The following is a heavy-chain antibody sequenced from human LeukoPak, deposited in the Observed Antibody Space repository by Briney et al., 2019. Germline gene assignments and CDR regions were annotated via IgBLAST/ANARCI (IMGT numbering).Heavy chain of an antibody. V-gene: IGHV3-23*01. D-gene: IGHD6-19*01. CDR2: ISGSGGTT. Sequence: GGSLRLSCAASGFTFSSYAMSWVRQAPGKGLEWVSSISGSGGTTYYADSVKGRFTISRDNSNNTLDLQMNSLTAEDTAVYYCAKGPVAVAGYYFDHWGQGTLVTVSS. CDR1: GFTFSSYA. J-gene: IGHJ4*02. CDR3: AKGPVAVAGYYFDH.